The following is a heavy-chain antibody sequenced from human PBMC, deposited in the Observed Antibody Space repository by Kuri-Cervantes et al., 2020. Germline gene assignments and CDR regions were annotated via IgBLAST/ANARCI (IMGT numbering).Heavy chain of an antibody. CDR3: ARDQRGVVVAATPIDY. CDR2: IYSGGST. D-gene: IGHD2-15*01. V-gene: IGHV3-66*01. CDR1: GFTVSSNY. J-gene: IGHJ4*02. Sequence: GESLKISCAASGFTVSSNYMSWVRQAPGKGLEWVSVIYSGGSTYYADSVKGRFTISRDNSKNTLYLQMNSLGAEDTAVYYCARDQRGVVVAATPIDYWGQGTLVTVSS.